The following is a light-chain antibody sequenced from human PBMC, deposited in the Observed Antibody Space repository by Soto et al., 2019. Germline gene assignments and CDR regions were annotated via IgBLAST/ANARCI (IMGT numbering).Light chain of an antibody. CDR3: AAWDDTLNGHWV. J-gene: IGLJ3*02. CDR1: SSNIGRNT. CDR2: NND. V-gene: IGLV1-44*01. Sequence: QSVLTRPPSASGTPGQRVTISCSGSSSNIGRNTVNWFQQFPGTAPKLLIYNNDQRPSGVPDRISGSKSGTSASLAISGLQSEDEADYHCAAWDDTLNGHWVFGGGTKLTVL.